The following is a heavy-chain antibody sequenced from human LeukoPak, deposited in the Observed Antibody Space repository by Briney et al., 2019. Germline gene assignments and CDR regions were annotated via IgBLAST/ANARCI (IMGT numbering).Heavy chain of an antibody. D-gene: IGHD6-19*01. J-gene: IGHJ4*02. V-gene: IGHV1-24*01. CDR3: VTDIRSGWRNY. CDR1: GYSLTEVS. CDR2: FDPEDGEA. Sequence: ASVKVSCKVSGYSLTEVSTHWVQQAPGKGLEWMGGFDPEDGEAIYAQKVQGRLTMTEDTSIDTAFMELRSLKSEDTAIYYCVTDIRSGWRNYWGQGTLITVSS.